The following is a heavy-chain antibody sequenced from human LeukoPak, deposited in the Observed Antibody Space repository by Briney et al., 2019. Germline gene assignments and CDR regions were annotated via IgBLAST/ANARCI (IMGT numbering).Heavy chain of an antibody. Sequence: GGSVRLSCAACGFTFSSYWMHWVRQAPGKGLVWVSRINSDGSSTSYADSVKGRFTISRDNAKNTVYLQMNSLRSEARAVYYCAREGGGGAFDIWGQGTMVTVSS. CDR1: GFTFSSYW. CDR3: AREGGGGAFDI. V-gene: IGHV3-74*01. J-gene: IGHJ3*02. CDR2: INSDGSST. D-gene: IGHD3-16*01.